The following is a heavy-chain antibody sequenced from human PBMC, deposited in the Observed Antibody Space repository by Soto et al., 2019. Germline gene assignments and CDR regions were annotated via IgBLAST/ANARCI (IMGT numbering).Heavy chain of an antibody. CDR1: GFTFSSYW. J-gene: IGHJ4*02. Sequence: EVQLVESGGGSVQPGGSLTVSCVASGFTFSSYWVHWVRQVPGKGLVWVSRINTDGSSTNYADSVKGRFAISRDNAKNTVYLHMNSLRAEDTAVYYCARGGLGSFLLDYWGQGTLVTVSS. D-gene: IGHD3-10*01. CDR2: INTDGSST. CDR3: ARGGLGSFLLDY. V-gene: IGHV3-74*01.